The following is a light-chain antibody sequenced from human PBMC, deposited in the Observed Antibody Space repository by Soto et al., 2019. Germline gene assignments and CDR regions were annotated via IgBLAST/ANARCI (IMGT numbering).Light chain of an antibody. V-gene: IGKV1-5*03. J-gene: IGKJ1*01. CDR1: QSISSW. CDR2: KAS. Sequence: DIQMTQSPSTLSASVGDRVTITFRASQSISSWLAWYQQKPWKAPQLRIYKASSLESGVPSRFSGSGSGTEFTLTISSLQPDDFATYYGQQYNSYRTFGQGTKVEIK. CDR3: QQYNSYRT.